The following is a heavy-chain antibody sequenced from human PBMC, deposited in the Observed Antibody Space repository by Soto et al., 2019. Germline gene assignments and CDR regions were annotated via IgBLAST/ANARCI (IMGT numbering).Heavy chain of an antibody. CDR1: GFTVSSNY. CDR2: IGSAGNT. D-gene: IGHD5-12*01. Sequence: PGGSLRLSCAASGFTVSSNYMSWVRQATGKGLEWVAAIGSAGNTYYAGSVQGRFTISRENAKNSLYLQMSSLRAGDTAVYYCARVLHGYSGFEDYFDYWGQGALVTVSS. J-gene: IGHJ4*02. CDR3: ARVLHGYSGFEDYFDY. V-gene: IGHV3-13*01.